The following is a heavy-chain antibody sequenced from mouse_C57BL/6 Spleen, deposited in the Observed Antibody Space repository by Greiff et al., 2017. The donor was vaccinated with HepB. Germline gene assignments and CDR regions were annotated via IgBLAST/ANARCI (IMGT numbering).Heavy chain of an antibody. Sequence: QVQLQQSGPELVKPGASVKISCKASGYAFSSSWMNWVKQRPGKGLEWIGRIYPGDGDTNYNGKFKGKATLTADKSSSTAYMQLSSLTSEDSAVYFCARWKDSSGYNYWGQGTTLTVSS. CDR3: ARWKDSSGYNY. CDR1: GYAFSSSW. CDR2: IYPGDGDT. V-gene: IGHV1-82*01. J-gene: IGHJ2*01. D-gene: IGHD3-2*02.